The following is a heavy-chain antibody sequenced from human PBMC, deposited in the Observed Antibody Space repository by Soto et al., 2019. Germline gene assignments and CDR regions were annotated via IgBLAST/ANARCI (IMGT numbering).Heavy chain of an antibody. CDR1: GFTFISYE. V-gene: IGHV3-48*03. D-gene: IGHD1-26*01. CDR3: ARSFGAAGEFDY. Sequence: LRLSCAASGFTFISYEMNWVRQAPGKGLECVSYISSSGSTIYYAGSVKGRFTISRDNAKNSLYLQMNSLRAEDTAVYYCARSFGAAGEFDYWGQGTLVTVSS. J-gene: IGHJ4*02. CDR2: ISSSGSTI.